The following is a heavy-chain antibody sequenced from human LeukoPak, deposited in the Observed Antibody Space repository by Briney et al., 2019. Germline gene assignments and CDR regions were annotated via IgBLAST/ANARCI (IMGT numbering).Heavy chain of an antibody. J-gene: IGHJ4*02. V-gene: IGHV3-30*04. CDR1: GFTFTTFP. D-gene: IGHD6-19*01. Sequence: GRSLRLSCAASGFTFTTFPMHWVRQPPGKGLEWVAVISYDGTDKYYADSVKGRFTTSRDNSKSTLYLQMDSLRAEDTAVYYCASPNSMAGTHYFHYWGQGTLVTVSS. CDR3: ASPNSMAGTHYFHY. CDR2: ISYDGTDK.